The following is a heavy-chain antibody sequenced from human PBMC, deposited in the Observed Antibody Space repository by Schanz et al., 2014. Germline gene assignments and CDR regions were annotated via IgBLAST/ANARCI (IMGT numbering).Heavy chain of an antibody. CDR1: GYRFTSHG. J-gene: IGHJ4*01. V-gene: IGHV1-18*01. D-gene: IGHD2-8*01. Sequence: QVQLVQSGSELKKPGASVKVSCKASGYRFTSHGICWVRQAPGQGLELMGCVTIYNGNTNFLQKFQGRVTMTRDTSTTTAYMELTSLKSDDTAVYYCTRDDAFDYWGHGTLVTVSS. CDR3: TRDDAFDY. CDR2: VTIYNGNT.